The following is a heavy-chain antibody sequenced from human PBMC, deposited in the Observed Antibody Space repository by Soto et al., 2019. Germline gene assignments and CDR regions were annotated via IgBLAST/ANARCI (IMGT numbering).Heavy chain of an antibody. D-gene: IGHD3-10*01. V-gene: IGHV1-69*02. CDR3: ARGRAMVRGVIHDDDFDY. J-gene: IGHJ4*02. CDR1: GGTFSSYT. CDR2: IIPILGIA. Sequence: GASVKVSCKASGGTFSSYTISWVRQAPGQGLEWMGRIIPILGIANYAQKFQGRVTITADKSTSTAYMELSSLRSEDTAVYYCARGRAMVRGVIHDDDFDYWGQGTLVTVSS.